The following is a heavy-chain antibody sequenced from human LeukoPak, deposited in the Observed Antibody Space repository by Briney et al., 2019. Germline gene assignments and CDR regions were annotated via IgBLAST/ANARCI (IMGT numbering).Heavy chain of an antibody. J-gene: IGHJ4*02. D-gene: IGHD5-24*01. CDR2: ISGSSSYI. V-gene: IGHV3-21*01. Sequence: GGSLRLSCAASGFTFSNYDMHWLRQAPGKGLEWVSAISGSSSYIYYADSIKGRFTISRDNAENSLYLQMNSLRAVDTAVYFCARGEEKATITALDSWGQGTLVTVSS. CDR1: GFTFSNYD. CDR3: ARGEEKATITALDS.